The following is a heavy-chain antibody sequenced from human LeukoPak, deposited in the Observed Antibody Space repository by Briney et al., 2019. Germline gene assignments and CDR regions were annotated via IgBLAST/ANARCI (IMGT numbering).Heavy chain of an antibody. Sequence: GGSLRLSCAASGFTFSSYGMPWVRQAPGKVLEWVAVIWYDGSNKYYADSVKGRFTISRDNSKNTLYLQMNSLRAEDTAVYYCARGTVDGWFDPWGQGTLVTVSS. CDR1: GFTFSSYG. CDR2: IWYDGSNK. D-gene: IGHD4-23*01. J-gene: IGHJ5*02. CDR3: ARGTVDGWFDP. V-gene: IGHV3-33*01.